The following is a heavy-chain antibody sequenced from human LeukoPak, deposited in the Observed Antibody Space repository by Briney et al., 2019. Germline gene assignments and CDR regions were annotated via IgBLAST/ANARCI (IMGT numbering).Heavy chain of an antibody. CDR3: ARVGQRGFDYYYYYYMDV. CDR1: GFTFSSYE. J-gene: IGHJ6*03. V-gene: IGHV3-48*03. Sequence: GGSLRLSCAASGFTFSSYEMNWVRQAPGKGLEWVSYISSSGSTIYYADSVKGRFTISRDNAKNSLYLQMNSLRAEDTAVYYCARVGQRGFDYYYYYYMDVWGKGTTVTVSS. D-gene: IGHD3-22*01. CDR2: ISSSGSTI.